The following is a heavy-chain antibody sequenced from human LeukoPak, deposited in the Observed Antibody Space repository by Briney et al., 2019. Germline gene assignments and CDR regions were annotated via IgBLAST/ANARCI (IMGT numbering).Heavy chain of an antibody. CDR3: AREMTATDGEYYFDY. Sequence: SVKVSCKASGGTFSSYAISWVRQAPGQGLEWMGGIIPIFGTANYAQKFQGRVTITTDESTSTAYMELSSLRSEDTAVYYCAREMTATDGEYYFDYWGQGTLVTVSS. J-gene: IGHJ4*02. V-gene: IGHV1-69*05. CDR2: IIPIFGTA. D-gene: IGHD2-21*02. CDR1: GGTFSSYA.